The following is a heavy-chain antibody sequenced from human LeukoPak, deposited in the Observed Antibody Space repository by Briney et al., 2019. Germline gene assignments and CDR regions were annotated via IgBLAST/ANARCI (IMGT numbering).Heavy chain of an antibody. CDR3: ARGARAGYNLEPFDY. D-gene: IGHD5-24*01. CDR1: GGTISSYY. Sequence: SETLSLTCTVSGGTISSYYWSWIRQPPGKGLEWIGYIYYSGSTKYDPSLKSRVTISVDTSKNQFSLKLSSVTAADTAVYYCARGARAGYNLEPFDYWGQGTLVTVSS. CDR2: IYYSGST. J-gene: IGHJ4*02. V-gene: IGHV4-59*08.